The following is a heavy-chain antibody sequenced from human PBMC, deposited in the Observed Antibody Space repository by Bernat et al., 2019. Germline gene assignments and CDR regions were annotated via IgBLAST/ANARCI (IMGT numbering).Heavy chain of an antibody. D-gene: IGHD6-6*01. J-gene: IGHJ6*02. CDR1: GFTFSSYG. Sequence: EVQLVESGGGLVKPGGSLRLSCAASGFTFSSYGMNWVRQAPGKGLEWVSSISSSSSYIYYADSVKGRFTISRDNAKNSLYLQMNSLRAEDTAVYYCARDLKQLVGTYYYYGMDVWGQGTTVTVSS. CDR2: ISSSSSYI. CDR3: ARDLKQLVGTYYYYGMDV. V-gene: IGHV3-21*01.